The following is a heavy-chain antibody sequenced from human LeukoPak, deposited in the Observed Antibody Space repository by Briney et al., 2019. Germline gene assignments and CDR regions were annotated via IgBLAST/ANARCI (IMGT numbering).Heavy chain of an antibody. V-gene: IGHV4-61*05. D-gene: IGHD2-21*02. CDR2: IYYSGST. CDR3: ARGSGDFSPRKYFQH. CDR1: GGSISSSSYY. J-gene: IGHJ1*01. Sequence: PSETLSLTCTVSGGSISSSSYYWGWIRQPPGTGLEWIGYIYYSGSTNYNPSLKSRVTISVDTSKNQFSLKLSSVTAADTAVYYCARGSGDFSPRKYFQHWGQGTLVTVSS.